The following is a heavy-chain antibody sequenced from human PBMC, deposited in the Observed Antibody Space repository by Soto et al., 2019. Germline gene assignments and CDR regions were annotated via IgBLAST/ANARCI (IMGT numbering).Heavy chain of an antibody. J-gene: IGHJ6*02. CDR2: IYYSGST. D-gene: IGHD6-19*01. Sequence: QVQLQESGPGLVKPSQTLSLTCTVSGGSISSGGYYWSWIRQHPGKGLEWIGYIYYSGSTYYNPPVMSRVNKSVDTSKNQFALKLSSVTAADTAVYYCARALASGWSSLGMDVWGQGTTVTVSS. CDR3: ARALASGWSSLGMDV. CDR1: GGSISSGGYY. V-gene: IGHV4-31*03.